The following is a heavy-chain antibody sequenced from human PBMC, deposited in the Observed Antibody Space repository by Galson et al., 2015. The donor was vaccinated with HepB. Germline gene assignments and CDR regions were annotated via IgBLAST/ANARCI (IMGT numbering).Heavy chain of an antibody. J-gene: IGHJ6*02. Sequence: QSGAEVKKPGESLRISCKGSGYSFTSYWISWVRQMPGKGLEWMGRIDPSDSYTNYSPSFQGHVTISADKSISTAYLQWSSLKASDTAMYYCARRPRDGYNYYYYYGMDVWGQGTTVTVSS. D-gene: IGHD5-24*01. CDR3: ARRPRDGYNYYYYYGMDV. CDR2: IDPSDSYT. V-gene: IGHV5-10-1*01. CDR1: GYSFTSYW.